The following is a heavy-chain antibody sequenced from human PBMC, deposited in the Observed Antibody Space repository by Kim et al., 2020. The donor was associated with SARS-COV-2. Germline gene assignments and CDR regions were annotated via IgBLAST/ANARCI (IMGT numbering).Heavy chain of an antibody. V-gene: IGHV1-18*04. D-gene: IGHD3-10*01. CDR1: GFTFGSYG. J-gene: IGHJ5*02. CDR2: VSASDGST. Sequence: ASVKVSCKSSGFTFGSYGISWVRQAPGHGLEWMGWVSASDGSTNYAQKFQGRVTTTIDRSTSTANMEMRNLRSGDTAVYYCASNYFGSGRFDPWGQGTLVTVSS. CDR3: ASNYFGSGRFDP.